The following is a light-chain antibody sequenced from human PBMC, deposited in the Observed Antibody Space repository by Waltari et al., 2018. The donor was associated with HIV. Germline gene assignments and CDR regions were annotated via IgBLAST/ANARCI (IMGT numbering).Light chain of an antibody. CDR1: RSNIGSNT. J-gene: IGLJ3*02. Sequence: QSVLTQPPSASGTPGQTVTISCSGSRSNIGSNTVNWYQHLPGTAPKLRIYSNNVRPSGVPDRFSGFKSGTSASLAISGLQSQDEADYYCTTWDDSLNVLVFGGGTEVTVL. V-gene: IGLV1-44*01. CDR2: SNN. CDR3: TTWDDSLNVLV.